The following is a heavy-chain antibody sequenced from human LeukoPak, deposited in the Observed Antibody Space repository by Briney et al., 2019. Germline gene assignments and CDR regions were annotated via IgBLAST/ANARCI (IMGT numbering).Heavy chain of an antibody. CDR1: GYTFTSYY. D-gene: IGHD3-10*01. J-gene: IGHJ4*02. CDR3: ARDMSITMVRGVNRDGEPFDY. V-gene: IGHV1-46*03. Sequence: ASVKVSCKASGYTFTSYYMHRVRQAPGQGLEWMGIINPSGGSTSYAQKFQGRVTMTRDTSTSTVYMELSSLRSEDTAVYYCARDMSITMVRGVNRDGEPFDYWGQGTLVTVSS. CDR2: INPSGGST.